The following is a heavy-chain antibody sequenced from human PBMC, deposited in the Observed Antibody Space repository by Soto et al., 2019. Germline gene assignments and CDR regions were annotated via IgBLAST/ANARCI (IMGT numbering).Heavy chain of an antibody. J-gene: IGHJ4*02. CDR1: GFTFSSYS. CDR3: TRYYYESSGYYVY. V-gene: IGHV3-21*01. CDR2: ITISSTYI. D-gene: IGHD3-22*01. Sequence: LRLSCAASGFTFSSYSMNWVRQAPGKGLEWVSSITISSTYIYYADSVRGRFTISRDNAKNSLYLQMNSLRAEDTAVYYCTRYYYESSGYYVYWGQGTLVTVSS.